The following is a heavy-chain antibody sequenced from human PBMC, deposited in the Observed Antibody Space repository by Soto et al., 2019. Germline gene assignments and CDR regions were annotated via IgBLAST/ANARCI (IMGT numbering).Heavy chain of an antibody. D-gene: IGHD3-10*01. Sequence: PSETLSLTCAVYGGSFSGYYWSWIRQPPGKGLEWIGEINHSGSTNYNPSLKSRVTISVDKSKNQFSLKLSSVTAADTAVYYCARSYMVRGVANWFDPWGQGTLVTV. CDR2: INHSGST. V-gene: IGHV4-34*01. J-gene: IGHJ5*02. CDR1: GGSFSGYY. CDR3: ARSYMVRGVANWFDP.